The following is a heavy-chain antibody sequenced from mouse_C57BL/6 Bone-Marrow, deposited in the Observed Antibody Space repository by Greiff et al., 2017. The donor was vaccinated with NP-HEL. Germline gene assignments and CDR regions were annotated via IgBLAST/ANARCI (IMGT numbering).Heavy chain of an antibody. CDR1: GYSITSGYY. CDR2: ISYDGSN. CDR3: AREGSGYYSGFAY. Sequence: ESGPGLVKPSQSLSLTCSVTGYSITSGYYWNWIRQFPGNKLEWMGYISYDGSNNYNPSLKNRISITRDTSKNQFFLKLNSVTTEDTATYYGAREGSGYYSGFAYWGQGTLVTVSA. D-gene: IGHD1-1*01. J-gene: IGHJ3*01. V-gene: IGHV3-6*01.